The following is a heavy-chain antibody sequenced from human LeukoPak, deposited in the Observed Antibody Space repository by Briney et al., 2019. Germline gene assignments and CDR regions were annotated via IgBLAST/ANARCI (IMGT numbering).Heavy chain of an antibody. CDR3: AELGITMIGGV. V-gene: IGHV3-48*03. CDR2: IRSSGSTI. J-gene: IGHJ6*04. D-gene: IGHD3-10*02. CDR1: GFTFSSYE. Sequence: PGGSLRLSCAASGFTFSSYEMNWVRHAPGKWLEWVSYIRSSGSTIYYADSVKGRFTISRDNAKNSLYLQMNSLRAEDTAVYYCAELGITMIGGVWGKGTTVTISS.